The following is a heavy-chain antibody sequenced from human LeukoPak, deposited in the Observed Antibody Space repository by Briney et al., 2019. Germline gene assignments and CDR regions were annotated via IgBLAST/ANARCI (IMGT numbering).Heavy chain of an antibody. CDR2: ISSSGSTI. CDR3: AAGVTRMASYAFDI. CDR1: GFTFSDYY. J-gene: IGHJ3*02. D-gene: IGHD3-10*01. V-gene: IGHV3-11*01. Sequence: GGSLRLSCAASGFTFSDYYMSWIRQAPGKGLEWVSYISSSGSTIYYADSVKGRFTISRDNAKNSLYLQMNSLRAEDTAVYYCAAGVTRMASYAFDIWGQGTMVTVSS.